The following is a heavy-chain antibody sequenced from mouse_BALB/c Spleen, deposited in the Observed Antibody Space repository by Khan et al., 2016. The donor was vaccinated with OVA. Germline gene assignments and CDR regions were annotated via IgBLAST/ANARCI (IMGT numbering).Heavy chain of an antibody. D-gene: IGHD1-2*01. V-gene: IGHV1-77*01. Sequence: VQLQESGAELARPGASVKLSCKASGYTFTDYYINWVKQRTGQGLEWIGEIYPGSGNTYYNEKFKGKATLTADKSSSTAYMQLSSLTSEDSAVSVCARRNYFGYTFAYWGQGTLVTVSA. CDR1: GYTFTDYY. CDR3: ARRNYFGYTFAY. CDR2: IYPGSGNT. J-gene: IGHJ3*01.